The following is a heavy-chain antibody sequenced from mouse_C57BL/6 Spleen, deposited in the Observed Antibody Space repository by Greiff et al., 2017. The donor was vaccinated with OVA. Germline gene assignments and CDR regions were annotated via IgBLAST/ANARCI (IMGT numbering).Heavy chain of an antibody. D-gene: IGHD2-4*01. CDR3: AREGDYESYGVY. Sequence: VQLQQSGPGLVKPSQSLSLTCSVTGYSITSGYYWNWIRQFPGNKLEWMGYISYDGSNNYNPSLKNRISITRDTSKNQFFLKLNSVTTEDTATYYCAREGDYESYGVYWGQGTSVTVSS. J-gene: IGHJ4*01. CDR1: GYSITSGYY. V-gene: IGHV3-6*01. CDR2: ISYDGSN.